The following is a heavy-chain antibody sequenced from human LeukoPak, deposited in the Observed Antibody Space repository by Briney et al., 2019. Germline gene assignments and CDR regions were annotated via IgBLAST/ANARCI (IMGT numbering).Heavy chain of an antibody. V-gene: IGHV3-74*01. CDR2: INSDGSST. J-gene: IGHJ5*02. Sequence: GGSLRLSCAASGFTFSSYWMHWVRQAPGKGLVWVSRINSDGSSTSYADSVKGRFTISRDNAKNTLYLQMNSLRAEDTAVYYCAIDLASGYSQNWFDPWGQGTLVTVSS. D-gene: IGHD5-18*01. CDR3: AIDLASGYSQNWFDP. CDR1: GFTFSSYW.